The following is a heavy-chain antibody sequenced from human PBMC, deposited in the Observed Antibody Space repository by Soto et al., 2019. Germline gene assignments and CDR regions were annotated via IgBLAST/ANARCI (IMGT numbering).Heavy chain of an antibody. CDR3: ARDVAYYDSSGYHKTIDY. J-gene: IGHJ4*02. V-gene: IGHV4-34*01. CDR1: GGSFSGYY. Sequence: QVQLQQWGAGLLKPSETLSLTCAVYGGSFSGYYWSWIRQPPGKGPEWIGEINHSGSTNYNPSLNSRVTTSVDASKNQFALKLSSVTAADTAVYYCARDVAYYDSSGYHKTIDYWGQGTLVTVSS. CDR2: INHSGST. D-gene: IGHD3-22*01.